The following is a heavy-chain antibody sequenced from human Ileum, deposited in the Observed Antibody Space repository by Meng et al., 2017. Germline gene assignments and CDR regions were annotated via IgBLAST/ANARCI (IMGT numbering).Heavy chain of an antibody. D-gene: IGHD5-12*01. CDR2: TFYSGNT. J-gene: IGHJ4*02. CDR3: ARAGRCCSGYAYDY. Sequence: SETLSLTCTVSGGSISRRGDDWGWSRPSPGQGLEWIATTFYSGNTFYNVSLKSRVTISLDTSRNQFSLRLRAVTAADTAVYFSARAGRCCSGYAYDYWGQGTLVTVSS. CDR1: GGSISRRGDD. V-gene: IGHV4-39*07.